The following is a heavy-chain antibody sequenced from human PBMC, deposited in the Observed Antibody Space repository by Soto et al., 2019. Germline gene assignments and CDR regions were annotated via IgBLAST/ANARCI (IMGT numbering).Heavy chain of an antibody. CDR2: IDPTDSFT. V-gene: IGHV5-10-1*01. J-gene: IGHJ3*01. Sequence: GESLKISCTASGYKFTTFWLNWVRQTPGKGLEWLGRIDPTDSFTNYSPPFEGHVTISVDRSISTAYLQWNSLQAPDTAIYYCARPASGGSRDAFDVWGQGTTVTVSS. CDR3: ARPASGGSRDAFDV. D-gene: IGHD2-15*01. CDR1: GYKFTTFW.